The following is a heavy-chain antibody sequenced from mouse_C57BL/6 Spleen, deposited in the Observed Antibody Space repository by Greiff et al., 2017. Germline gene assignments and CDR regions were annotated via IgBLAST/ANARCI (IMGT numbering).Heavy chain of an antibody. CDR3: ANYYYGSSYGYFDV. V-gene: IGHV1-39*01. Sequence: VQLQQSGPELVKPGASVKISCKASGYSFTDYNMNWVKQSNGKSLEWIGVINPNYGTTSYNQKFKGKATLTVDQSSSTAYMQLNSLTSEDSAVYYCANYYYGSSYGYFDVWGTGTTVTVSS. J-gene: IGHJ1*03. D-gene: IGHD1-1*01. CDR2: INPNYGTT. CDR1: GYSFTDYN.